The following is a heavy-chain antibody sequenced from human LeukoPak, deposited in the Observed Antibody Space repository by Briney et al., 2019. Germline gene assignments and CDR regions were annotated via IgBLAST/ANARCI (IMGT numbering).Heavy chain of an antibody. CDR1: GGYISGYY. J-gene: IGHJ3*02. CDR2: ISASGTT. V-gene: IGHV4-4*09. Sequence: SETLSLTCTVSGGYISGYYWSWIRQPPGEGLEWIGYISASGTTNYNPSLKSRVTMSVNTSKNQFSLKLSSVTAADTAVYYCARLPNDAFDIWGQGTMVTVSS. CDR3: ARLPNDAFDI.